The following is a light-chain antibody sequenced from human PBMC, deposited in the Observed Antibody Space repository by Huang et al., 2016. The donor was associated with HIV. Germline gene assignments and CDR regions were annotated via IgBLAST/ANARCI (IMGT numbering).Light chain of an antibody. CDR3: MQSVQTPPS. J-gene: IGKJ3*01. CDR1: QSLLHSNGYNY. Sequence: DIVMTQSPLSLPVTPGEPAYISCRSSQSLLHSNGYNYLDWYLQKPGQSPQLLLYFSSYRTSGVPDRFSGSGSGTDFTLKISRVEAEDVGIYYCMQSVQTPPSFGPGTKVDIK. CDR2: FSS. V-gene: IGKV2-28*01.